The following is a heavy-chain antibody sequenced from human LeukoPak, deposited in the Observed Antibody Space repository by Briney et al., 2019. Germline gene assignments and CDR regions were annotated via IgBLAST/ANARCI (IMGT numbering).Heavy chain of an antibody. Sequence: PGGSLRLSCAASGFTFSSYAMHWVRQAPGKGLEWVSGISWNSGTIGYADSVKGRFTISRDNAKNSLYLQMNSLRAEDTALYYCAKDVFTMVRGVLEYWGQGTLVTVSS. CDR3: AKDVFTMVRGVLEY. CDR2: ISWNSGTI. V-gene: IGHV3-9*01. CDR1: GFTFSSYA. D-gene: IGHD3-10*01. J-gene: IGHJ4*02.